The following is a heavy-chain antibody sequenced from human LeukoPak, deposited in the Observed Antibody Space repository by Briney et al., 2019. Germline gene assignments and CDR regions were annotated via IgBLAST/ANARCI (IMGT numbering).Heavy chain of an antibody. D-gene: IGHD4-17*01. CDR2: IYHSGST. V-gene: IGHV4-39*07. CDR3: AREDSKYGVTYFDY. Sequence: PSETLSLTCTVSGGSISSSSYYWGWLRQPPGKGLEWIGYIYHSGSTSYNPSLKSRVTITVDRSKNQFSLTLSSVTAADTAIYYCAREDSKYGVTYFDYWGQGTLVTVSS. CDR1: GGSISSSSYY. J-gene: IGHJ4*02.